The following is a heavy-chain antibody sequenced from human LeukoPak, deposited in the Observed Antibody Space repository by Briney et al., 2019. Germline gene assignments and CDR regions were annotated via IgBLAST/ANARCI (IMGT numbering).Heavy chain of an antibody. D-gene: IGHD6-19*01. J-gene: IGHJ4*02. V-gene: IGHV3-30-3*01. CDR1: GFTFSSYW. CDR2: ISNDGTDK. CDR3: ASGSSGWYGEI. Sequence: GGSLRLSCAASGFTFSSYWMSWVRQAPGKGLEWVAVISNDGTDKYYADSVKGRFTISRDNSENTLYLQLNSLRPEDTAVYHCASGSSGWYGEIWGQGTLVTVSS.